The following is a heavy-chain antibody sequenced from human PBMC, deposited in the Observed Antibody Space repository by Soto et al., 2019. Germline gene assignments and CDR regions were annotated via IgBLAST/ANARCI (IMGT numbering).Heavy chain of an antibody. CDR3: ARGDYFDTSGHFSDAFDI. D-gene: IGHD3-22*01. J-gene: IGHJ3*02. V-gene: IGHV3-21*01. CDR1: GFIFSSYN. Sequence: PGGSLRLSCEASGFIFSSYNMDWVRQAPGKGLEWVSSISSSGVNIYYADSVKGRFTISRDNAKNSLYLQMISLRAEGTAVYYWARGDYFDTSGHFSDAFDIWGQGTMVTVSS. CDR2: ISSSGVNI.